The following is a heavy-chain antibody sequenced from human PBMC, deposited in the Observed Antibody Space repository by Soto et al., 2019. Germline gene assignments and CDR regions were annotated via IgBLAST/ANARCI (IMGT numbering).Heavy chain of an antibody. CDR3: ARRYGLSAFDI. Sequence: SETLSLTSTVSGGSISSYYWSWIRQPPGKGLEWIGDIYYSGSTNYNPSLKSRVTISVDTSKNQFSLKLSSVTAADTAVYFCARRYGLSAFDIWGQGTMVT. CDR1: GGSISSYY. CDR2: IYYSGST. V-gene: IGHV4-59*08. J-gene: IGHJ3*02. D-gene: IGHD3-10*01.